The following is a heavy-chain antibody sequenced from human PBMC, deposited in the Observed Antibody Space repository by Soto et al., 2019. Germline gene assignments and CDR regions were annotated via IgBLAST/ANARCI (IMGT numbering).Heavy chain of an antibody. CDR2: ITDSGGDA. V-gene: IGHV3-23*01. CDR3: AKDLRPDYYDSSGYYFD. CDR1: GITFGSRA. Sequence: PGGSLRLSCVASGITFGSRAMSWVRQAPGEGLEWVSTITDSGGDAKYADSVRGRFAISRDNSKKTLYLQMSSLTAEDTAVYYCAKDLRPDYYDSSGYYFDWGQGTLVTVSS. J-gene: IGHJ4*02. D-gene: IGHD3-22*01.